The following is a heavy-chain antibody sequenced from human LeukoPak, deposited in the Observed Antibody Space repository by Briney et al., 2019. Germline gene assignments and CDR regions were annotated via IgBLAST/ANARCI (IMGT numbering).Heavy chain of an antibody. CDR3: ARRYCGGDCHSPYFDY. D-gene: IGHD2-21*02. J-gene: IGHJ4*02. V-gene: IGHV3-7*01. CDR2: IKQDGSER. CDR1: GFTLSSYW. Sequence: GGSLRLSCAASGFTLSSYWMSWVRQAPGKGLEWVANIKQDGSERYYVDSVKGRFTISRDNAKNSLYLQMNSLRAEDTAEYYCARRYCGGDCHSPYFDYWGQGTLVTVSS.